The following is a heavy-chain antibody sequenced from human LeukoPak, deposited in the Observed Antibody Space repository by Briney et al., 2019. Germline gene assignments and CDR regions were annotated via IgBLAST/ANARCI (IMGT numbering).Heavy chain of an antibody. V-gene: IGHV3-30-3*01. Sequence: EGSLRLSCAASGFTFSSYAMHWVRQAPGKGLEWVAVISYDGSNKYYADSVKGRFTISRDNSKNTLYLQMNSLRAEDTAVYYCARGGPIVVVNRYYMDVWGKGTTVTVSS. CDR1: GFTFSSYA. J-gene: IGHJ6*03. CDR2: ISYDGSNK. CDR3: ARGGPIVVVNRYYMDV. D-gene: IGHD2-21*01.